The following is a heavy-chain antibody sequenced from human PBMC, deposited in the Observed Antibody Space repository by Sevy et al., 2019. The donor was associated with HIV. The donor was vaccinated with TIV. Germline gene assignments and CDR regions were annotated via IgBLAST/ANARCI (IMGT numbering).Heavy chain of an antibody. CDR2: INPNSGGT. V-gene: IGHV1-2*02. Sequence: ASVKVSCKASGYTFTGYYMHWVRQAPGQGLEWMGWINPNSGGTNYAQKFQGRVTMTRDTSISTAYMELSRLRSDDTAVYYCVRDPHADCSGGSCYSRGAFDIWGQGTMVTVSS. D-gene: IGHD2-15*01. CDR3: VRDPHADCSGGSCYSRGAFDI. CDR1: GYTFTGYY. J-gene: IGHJ3*02.